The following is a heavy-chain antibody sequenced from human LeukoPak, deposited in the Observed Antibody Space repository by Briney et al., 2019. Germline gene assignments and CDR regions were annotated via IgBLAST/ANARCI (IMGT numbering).Heavy chain of an antibody. CDR1: GYTFTSYD. V-gene: IGHV1-8*01. CDR2: MNPNSGNT. Sequence: GASVKVSCKASGYTFTSYDINWVRQATGQGLEWMGWMNPNSGNTGYAQKFQGRVTMTTDTSTSTAYMELRSLRSDDTAVYYCASSSSGYYYSYDYWGQGTLVTVSS. J-gene: IGHJ4*02. CDR3: ASSSSGYYYSYDY. D-gene: IGHD3-22*01.